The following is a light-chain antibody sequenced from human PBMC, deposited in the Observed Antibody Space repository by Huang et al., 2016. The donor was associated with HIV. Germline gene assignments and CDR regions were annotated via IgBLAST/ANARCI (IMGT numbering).Light chain of an antibody. CDR3: QERIQWPRLT. CDR1: QNVTDS. V-gene: IGKV3-11*01. Sequence: EIVLTQSPATLSLSPGERATLSCRASQNVTDSLAWYRQKPGQAPSLLIYRAATRATGTPASFSGSGSGTDFTLTISSLEPEDFAIYYCQERIQWPRLTFGGGTKVEIK. J-gene: IGKJ4*01. CDR2: RAA.